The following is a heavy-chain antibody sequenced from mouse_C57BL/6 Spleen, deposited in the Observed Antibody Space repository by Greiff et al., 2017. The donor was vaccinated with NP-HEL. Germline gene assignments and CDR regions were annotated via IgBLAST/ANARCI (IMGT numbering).Heavy chain of an antibody. J-gene: IGHJ4*01. CDR1: GYTFTDYE. D-gene: IGHD3-2*02. CDR3: TGDSSGSYYYAMDY. CDR2: IDPETGGT. Sequence: ESGAELVRPGASVTLSCKASGYTFTDYEMHWVKQTPVHGLEWIGAIDPETGGTAYNQKFKGKAILTADKSSSTAYMELRSLTSEDSAVYYCTGDSSGSYYYAMDYWGQGTSVTVSS. V-gene: IGHV1-15*01.